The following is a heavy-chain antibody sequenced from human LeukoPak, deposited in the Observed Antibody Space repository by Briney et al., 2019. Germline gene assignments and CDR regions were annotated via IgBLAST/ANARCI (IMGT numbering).Heavy chain of an antibody. V-gene: IGHV4-61*05. CDR3: ARHAYYYDSSGYYDY. D-gene: IGHD3-22*01. CDR2: IYYSGST. CDR1: GGSISSRSHY. Sequence: PSETLSLTCTVSGGSISSRSHYWGWIRQPPGKGLEWIGYIYYSGSTNYNPSLKSRVTISVDTSKNQFSLKLSSVTAADTAVYYCARHAYYYDSSGYYDYWGQGTLVTVSS. J-gene: IGHJ4*02.